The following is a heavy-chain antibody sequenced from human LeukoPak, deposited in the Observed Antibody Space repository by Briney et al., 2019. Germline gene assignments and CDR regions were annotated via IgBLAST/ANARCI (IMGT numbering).Heavy chain of an antibody. D-gene: IGHD2-15*01. CDR2: ISSGGRDI. Sequence: GGSLRLSCAASGFTFSSYAMHWVRQAPGKGLEWLAHISSGGRDIFYADSVKGRFTISRDNAKNSLFLQMNSLRAEDTAVYYCARDQDIVVVVAGYWGQGTLVTVSS. CDR1: GFTFSSYA. CDR3: ARDQDIVVVVAGY. V-gene: IGHV3-48*03. J-gene: IGHJ4*02.